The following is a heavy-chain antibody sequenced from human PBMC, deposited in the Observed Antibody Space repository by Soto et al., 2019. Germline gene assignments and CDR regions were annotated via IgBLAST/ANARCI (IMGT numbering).Heavy chain of an antibody. V-gene: IGHV2-70*01. Sequence: SGPTLVNPTPTLTLTCTFSGFSLSTSGMCVSWIRQPPGKALEWLALIDWDDDKYYSTSLKTRLTISKDTSKNQVVLTMTNMDPVDTATYYCARVVEYSSSSAVWVNFDYWGQGTLVTVSS. D-gene: IGHD6-6*01. CDR3: ARVVEYSSSSAVWVNFDY. J-gene: IGHJ4*02. CDR1: GFSLSTSGMC. CDR2: IDWDDDK.